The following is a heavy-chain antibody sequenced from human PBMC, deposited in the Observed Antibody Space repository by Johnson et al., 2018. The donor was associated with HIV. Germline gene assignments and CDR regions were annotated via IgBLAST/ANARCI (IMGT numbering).Heavy chain of an antibody. J-gene: IGHJ3*01. CDR3: AKEGSTVI. D-gene: IGHD4-11*01. V-gene: IGHV3-NL1*01. CDR2: IYSGGST. Sequence: QVQLVESGGGVVQPGESLRLSCAASGFTFANYGMHWVRQAPGKGLEWVSVIYSGGSTYYADSVKGRFTISRDNAKNSLYLQMNSLGAEDTAVYYCAKEGSTVIWGQGTMVTVSS. CDR1: GFTFANYG.